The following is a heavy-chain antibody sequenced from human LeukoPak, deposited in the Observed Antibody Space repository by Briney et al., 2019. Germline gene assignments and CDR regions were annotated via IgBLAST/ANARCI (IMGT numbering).Heavy chain of an antibody. J-gene: IGHJ4*02. V-gene: IGHV3-30*18. D-gene: IGHD1-1*01. CDR1: GFTFSSYG. Sequence: GGSLRLSCAASGFTFSSYGMHWVSQAPGKGLEWVAFISYDGSNKYYADSVKGRFTISRDNSKNTLYLQMNSLRAEDRAVYYCAKDLSNWNDVTTPDYWGQGTLVTVSS. CDR3: AKDLSNWNDVTTPDY. CDR2: ISYDGSNK.